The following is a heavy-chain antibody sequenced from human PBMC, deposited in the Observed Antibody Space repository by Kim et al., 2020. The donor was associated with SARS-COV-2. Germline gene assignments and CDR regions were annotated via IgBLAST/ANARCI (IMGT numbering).Heavy chain of an antibody. D-gene: IGHD6-6*01. CDR2: ISAYNGNT. CDR1: GYTFTSYG. J-gene: IGHJ6*02. V-gene: IGHV1-18*01. CDR3: ARDGYSSSSVWYYGMDV. Sequence: ASVKVSCKASGYTFTSYGISWVRQAPGQGLEWMGWISAYNGNTNYAQKLQGRVTMTTDTSTSTAYMELRSLRSDDTAVYYCARDGYSSSSVWYYGMDVWGQGTTVTVSS.